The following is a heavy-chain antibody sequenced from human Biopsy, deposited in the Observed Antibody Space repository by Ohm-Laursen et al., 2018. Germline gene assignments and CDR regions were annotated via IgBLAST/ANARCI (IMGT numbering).Heavy chain of an antibody. CDR2: IYYTGST. CDR3: ARHAPSYSGSYWRYFDL. CDR1: GGSISSYY. J-gene: IGHJ2*01. D-gene: IGHD1-26*01. V-gene: IGHV4-59*08. Sequence: SDTLSLTCTVSGGSISSYYWSWIRQPPGKGLEWIGYIYYTGSTNYNPSLKSRVTISVDTSMNHHSLRRTSVTAADTAVYYCARHAPSYSGSYWRYFDLWGRGTLVTVSS.